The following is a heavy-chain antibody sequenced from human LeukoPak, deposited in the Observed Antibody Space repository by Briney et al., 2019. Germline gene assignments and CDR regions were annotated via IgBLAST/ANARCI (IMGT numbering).Heavy chain of an antibody. Sequence: KPGGSLRLSCAASGFTFSSYSMNWVRQAPGKGLEWVSSISSSSSYIYYADSVEGRFTISRDNAKNSLYLQMNSLRAEDTAVYYCAREVRSRMDVWGQGTTVTVSS. D-gene: IGHD4-17*01. J-gene: IGHJ6*02. CDR2: ISSSSSYI. CDR3: AREVRSRMDV. CDR1: GFTFSSYS. V-gene: IGHV3-21*01.